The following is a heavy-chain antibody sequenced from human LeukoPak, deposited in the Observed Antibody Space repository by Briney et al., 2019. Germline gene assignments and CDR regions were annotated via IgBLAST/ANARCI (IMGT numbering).Heavy chain of an antibody. J-gene: IGHJ3*01. CDR2: ISSSGSAI. CDR1: GFTFSDYY. D-gene: IGHD2-15*01. Sequence: GGSLRLSCAASGFTFSDYYINWIRQAPGKGLEWVSSISSSGSAIFYAGSVRGRFTISRDNAKNSLFLQMNSLRAEDTAVYYCARDLDVVVGPAHYDALDLWGQGTTVTVS. CDR3: ARDLDVVVGPAHYDALDL. V-gene: IGHV3-11*04.